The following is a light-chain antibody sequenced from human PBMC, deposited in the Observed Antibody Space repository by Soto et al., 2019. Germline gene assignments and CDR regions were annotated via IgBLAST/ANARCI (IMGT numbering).Light chain of an antibody. J-gene: IGLJ3*02. CDR1: SSDVGAYNY. CDR3: SSYTSGSTSV. V-gene: IGLV2-14*01. Sequence: QSALTQPASVSGSPGQSITISCTGTSSDVGAYNYVSWYQQHPGKAPKLMIYEVSNRPSGVSNRFSGSKSGNTASLTISGLQAEDEGDYYCSSYTSGSTSVFGGGTKLTVL. CDR2: EVS.